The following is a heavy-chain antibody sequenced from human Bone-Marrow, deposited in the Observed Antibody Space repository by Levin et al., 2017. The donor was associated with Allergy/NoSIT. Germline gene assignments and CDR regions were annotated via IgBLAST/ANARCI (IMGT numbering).Heavy chain of an antibody. J-gene: IGHJ2*01. D-gene: IGHD2-15*01. V-gene: IGHV3-23*01. CDR2: IYDVGTPT. CDR1: GFTFRSYA. CDR3: ARDRRINPYWYFDF. Sequence: GGSLRLSCAASGFTFRSYAMTWVRQSPGKGLEWVSSIYDVGTPTFYADSVKGRFTISRDNSKNTLYLHMNSLRADDTAVYYCARDRRINPYWYFDFWGRGTLVSVSS.